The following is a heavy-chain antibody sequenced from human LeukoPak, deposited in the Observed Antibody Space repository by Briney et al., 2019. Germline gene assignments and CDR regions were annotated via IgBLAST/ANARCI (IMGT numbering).Heavy chain of an antibody. J-gene: IGHJ6*03. CDR1: GGTFSSYA. D-gene: IGHD6-13*01. CDR2: IIPIFGTA. CDR3: ARNPAHQQLGYYYYYMDV. Sequence: GASVKVSCKASGGTFSSYAISWVRQAPGQGLEWMGGIIPIFGTANYAQKFQGRVTITADKSTSTAYMELSSLRSEDTAVYYCARNPAHQQLGYYYYYMDVWGKGTTVTISS. V-gene: IGHV1-69*06.